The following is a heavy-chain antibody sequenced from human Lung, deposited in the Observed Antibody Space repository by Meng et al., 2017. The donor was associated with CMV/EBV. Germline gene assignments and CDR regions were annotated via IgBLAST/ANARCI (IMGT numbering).Heavy chain of an antibody. Sequence: GEXXTISCAASGFTFSSYAMSWVRQAPGKGLEWVSAISGSGGSTYYADSVKGRFTISRDNSKNTLYLQMNSLRAEDTAVYYCAKDPVPAALYYFDYLGQGXLVTVSS. CDR2: ISGSGGST. CDR1: GFTFSSYA. V-gene: IGHV3-23*01. CDR3: AKDPVPAALYYFDY. J-gene: IGHJ4*02. D-gene: IGHD2-2*01.